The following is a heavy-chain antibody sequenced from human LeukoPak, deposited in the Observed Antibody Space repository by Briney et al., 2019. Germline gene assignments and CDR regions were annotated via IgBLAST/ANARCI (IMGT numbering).Heavy chain of an antibody. J-gene: IGHJ3*02. D-gene: IGHD5-18*01. CDR1: GFTFSSYS. V-gene: IGHV3-48*01. CDR3: ARGTGRGYSYGYYGAFDI. Sequence: AGGSLRLSCAASGFTFSSYSMNWVRQAPGKGLEWVSYISSSSSTIYFADSVKGRFTISRDNAKNSLYLQMNSLRAEDTAVYYCARGTGRGYSYGYYGAFDIWGQGTMVTVSS. CDR2: ISSSSSTI.